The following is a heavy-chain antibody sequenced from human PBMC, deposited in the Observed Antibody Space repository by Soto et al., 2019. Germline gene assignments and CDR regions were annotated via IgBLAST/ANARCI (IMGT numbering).Heavy chain of an antibody. CDR3: TRPSSGYYHDAFDI. D-gene: IGHD3-22*01. CDR1: GGSFPSDT. Sequence: QVQLMQSGAVVKKPGSSVKVSCKASGGSFPSDTISWVRQAPGQGLEWLGGIVPVFGTPNHAQKFQGRVTISADGSTNTAYMELTSLRPEDTAVYYCTRPSSGYYHDAFDIWGQGTLVTVSS. CDR2: IVPVFGTP. V-gene: IGHV1-69*01. J-gene: IGHJ3*02.